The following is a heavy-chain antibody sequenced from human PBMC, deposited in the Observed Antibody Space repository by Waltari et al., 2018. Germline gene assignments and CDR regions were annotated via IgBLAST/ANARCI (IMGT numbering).Heavy chain of an antibody. CDR1: GFRFSAYW. V-gene: IGHV3-7*01. CDR3: ARGGYYWSFDL. Sequence: EEQLVQSGGGLVQPGGSLRLSCAASGFRFSAYWVSWVRQAPGKGLEWVASIKQDESEKHHVESGKGRFTSSRDNAKNSLYLQMGSLRAEDTAVDYCARGGYYWSFDLWGRGTLVTVSS. CDR2: IKQDESEK. J-gene: IGHJ2*01. D-gene: IGHD5-12*01.